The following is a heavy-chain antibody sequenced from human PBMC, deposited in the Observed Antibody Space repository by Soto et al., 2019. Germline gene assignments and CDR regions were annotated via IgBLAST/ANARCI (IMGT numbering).Heavy chain of an antibody. CDR3: SKSGGNYWFDP. V-gene: IGHV3-66*01. J-gene: IGHJ5*02. CDR2: IYSGGST. D-gene: IGHD2-21*02. Sequence: EVQLVESGGGLVQPGGSLRLSCAASGFSVSRNYMRWVRQAPGKGLEWISVIYSGGSTYYADSVKGRFTISRDNSQKTLYLQMNSLRAEDTAVYYCSKSGGNYWFDPWGQGTLVTVSS. CDR1: GFSVSRNY.